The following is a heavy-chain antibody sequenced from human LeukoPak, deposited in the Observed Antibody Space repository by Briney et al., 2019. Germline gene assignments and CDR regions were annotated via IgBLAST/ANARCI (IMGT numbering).Heavy chain of an antibody. Sequence: GGSLRLSCPASGFTFSSYSMNWVRQPPGKGLEWVSYISSSSSTIYNADSVKGRFTISRDNAKNSLYLQMNSLRAEDTAVYYCARDLTVVVVAASDHDAFDIWGQGTMVTVSS. CDR2: ISSSSSTI. V-gene: IGHV3-48*01. CDR3: ARDLTVVVVAASDHDAFDI. J-gene: IGHJ3*02. CDR1: GFTFSSYS. D-gene: IGHD2-15*01.